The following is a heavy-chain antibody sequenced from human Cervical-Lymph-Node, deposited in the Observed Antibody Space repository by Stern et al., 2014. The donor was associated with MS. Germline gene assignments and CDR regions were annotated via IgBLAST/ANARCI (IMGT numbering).Heavy chain of an antibody. V-gene: IGHV4-59*01. CDR3: ARVTGRGTRQNWFDS. D-gene: IGHD1-26*01. Sequence: VQLVESGPGLVQPSETVSLTCTVSGGSMSSKYWNWIRQPPGKGLEWIGYVYSDGSTNYNPSLKSRVITSLDTSTNQFSLSLTSVTAADTAVYYCARVTGRGTRQNWFDSWGQGTLVTVSS. J-gene: IGHJ5*01. CDR1: GGSMSSKY. CDR2: VYSDGST.